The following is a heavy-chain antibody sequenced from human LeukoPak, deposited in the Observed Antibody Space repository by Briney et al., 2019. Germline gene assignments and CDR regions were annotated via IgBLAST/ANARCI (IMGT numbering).Heavy chain of an antibody. D-gene: IGHD2-15*01. CDR3: ARAHCSGGSCHNDY. CDR1: GYTFTSYA. V-gene: IGHV1-3*01. Sequence: ASVKVSCKASGYTFTSYAMHWVRQAPGQRLEWMGWINAGNGNTKYSQKFQGRVTITRDTSASTAYMELSSLRSEDTAVYYCARAHCSGGSCHNDYWGQGTLVTVSS. CDR2: INAGNGNT. J-gene: IGHJ4*02.